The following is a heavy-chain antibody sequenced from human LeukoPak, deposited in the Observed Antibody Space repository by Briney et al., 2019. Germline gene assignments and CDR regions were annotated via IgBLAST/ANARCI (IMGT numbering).Heavy chain of an antibody. CDR3: ARLGALHDAFDV. Sequence: PSETLSLTCTVSGGSISSNFWSWIRQPPGKGLEWIGNIHYSGSTKYNSSLKSRVTISVDTSNNQFSLRVTSLTAADTAVYYCARLGALHDAFDVWGQGTLVTVSS. CDR1: GGSISSNF. J-gene: IGHJ3*01. V-gene: IGHV4-59*12. D-gene: IGHD3-16*01. CDR2: IHYSGST.